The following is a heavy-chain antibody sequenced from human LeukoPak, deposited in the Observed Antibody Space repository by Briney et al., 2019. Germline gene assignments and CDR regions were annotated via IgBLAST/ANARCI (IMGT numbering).Heavy chain of an antibody. CDR1: GFTFSSYC. V-gene: IGHV3-30*18. D-gene: IGHD6-13*01. Sequence: SGRSLRLSCAASGFTFSSYCMHWVRQAPGKGLEWVAVISYDGSNKYYADSVKGRFTIPRDNSKNTLYLQMNSPRAEDTAVYYCAKDSSRLNYYFDYWGQGTLSPSPQ. J-gene: IGHJ4*02. CDR3: AKDSSRLNYYFDY. CDR2: ISYDGSNK.